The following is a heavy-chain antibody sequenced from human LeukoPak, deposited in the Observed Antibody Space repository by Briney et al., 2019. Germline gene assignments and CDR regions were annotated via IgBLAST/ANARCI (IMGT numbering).Heavy chain of an antibody. Sequence: PSETLSLTCTVSGDSISSSSYFWGWIRQSPGKGLEWIGTIYYRGNAYYNPSLKSRVTISVDTSKNQFSLKLTSVTVADTAVYYCARERSYGSPAEYWGQGTLVSVSS. CDR1: GDSISSSSYF. J-gene: IGHJ4*02. CDR3: ARERSYGSPAEY. V-gene: IGHV4-39*07. D-gene: IGHD3-16*02. CDR2: IYYRGNA.